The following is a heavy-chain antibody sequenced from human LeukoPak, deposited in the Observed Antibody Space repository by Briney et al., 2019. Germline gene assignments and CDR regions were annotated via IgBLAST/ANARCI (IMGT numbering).Heavy chain of an antibody. CDR2: MNPNSGNT. CDR3: ARGLLGSFSYYYYYYMDV. CDR1: GYTFTSYD. D-gene: IGHD3-10*01. J-gene: IGHJ6*03. V-gene: IGHV1-8*01. Sequence: ASVKVSCKASGYTFTSYDINWVRRATGQGLEWMGWMNPNSGNTGYAQKFQGRVTMTRNTSISTAYMELSSLRSEDTAVYYCARGLLGSFSYYYYYYMDVWGKGTTVTVSS.